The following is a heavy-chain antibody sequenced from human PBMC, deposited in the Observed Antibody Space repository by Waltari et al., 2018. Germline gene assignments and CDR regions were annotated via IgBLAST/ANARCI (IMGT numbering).Heavy chain of an antibody. CDR2: VYYSRGT. J-gene: IGHJ5*02. V-gene: IGHV4-39*01. Sequence: QLQLQESGPGLVKPSETLSPTCTVSGGSISRSSYYWGWIRQSPGKGLAWSGSVYYSRGTYYNPTLEGRGTIAGDTSKKQFSRRPSSVTAADTAVYYCARHWKKSGYRFDPWGQGTLVTVSS. CDR3: ARHWKKSGYRFDP. CDR1: GGSISRSSYY. D-gene: IGHD5-12*01.